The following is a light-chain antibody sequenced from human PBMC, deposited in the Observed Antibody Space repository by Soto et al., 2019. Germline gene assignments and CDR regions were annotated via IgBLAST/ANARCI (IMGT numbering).Light chain of an antibody. Sequence: DIQMTQSPSTLSASVGDRVTITRRASQPISSWLAWYQQKPGKAPQLLIYDASGLENGVPSRFSGRGSGTEFTLTICGLQPDDFATYFCQQYKSNLYTFGQGTKLEIK. J-gene: IGKJ2*01. CDR2: DAS. V-gene: IGKV1-5*01. CDR3: QQYKSNLYT. CDR1: QPISSW.